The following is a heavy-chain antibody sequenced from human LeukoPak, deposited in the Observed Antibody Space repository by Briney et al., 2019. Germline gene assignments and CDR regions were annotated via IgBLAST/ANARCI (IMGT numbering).Heavy chain of an antibody. J-gene: IGHJ4*02. CDR2: IRYDGSNK. V-gene: IGHV3-30*02. Sequence: GGSLRLSCAASGFTFSSYGMHWVRQAPGKGLEGVAFIRYDGSNKYYADSVKGRFTISRDNSKNTLYLQMNSLRAEGTAVYYCAKDPSPSIAARPSYFDYWGQGTLVTVSS. CDR3: AKDPSPSIAARPSYFDY. D-gene: IGHD6-6*01. CDR1: GFTFSSYG.